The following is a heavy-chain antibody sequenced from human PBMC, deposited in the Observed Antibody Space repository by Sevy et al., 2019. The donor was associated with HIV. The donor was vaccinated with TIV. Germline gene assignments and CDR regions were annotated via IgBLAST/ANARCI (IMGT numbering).Heavy chain of an antibody. CDR3: TRATTGKFYYYYGMDV. J-gene: IGHJ6*02. D-gene: IGHD1-1*01. V-gene: IGHV3-49*04. CDR1: GFTFGDYA. CDR2: IRSKADGGTT. Sequence: GGSLRLSCTASGFTFGDYAMSWVRQAPGKGLEWVGFIRSKADGGTTEYAASVKGRFTISRDDSKGIAYLQMNSLKTEDTAVYYCTRATTGKFYYYYGMDVWGQGTTVTVSS.